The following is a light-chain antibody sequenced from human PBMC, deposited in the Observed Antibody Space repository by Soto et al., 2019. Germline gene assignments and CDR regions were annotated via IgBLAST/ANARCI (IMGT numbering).Light chain of an antibody. V-gene: IGLV2-23*01. CDR1: SSDVGTYNL. Sequence: QSVLTQPASVSGSPGQSITISCTGTSSDVGTYNLVSWYQQHPGKAPKLMIYEGSERPSGVSNRFSGSKSGNTASLTISGLQAEDEAEYYCCSYAGSVLFGGGTKLTVL. CDR3: CSYAGSVL. J-gene: IGLJ2*01. CDR2: EGS.